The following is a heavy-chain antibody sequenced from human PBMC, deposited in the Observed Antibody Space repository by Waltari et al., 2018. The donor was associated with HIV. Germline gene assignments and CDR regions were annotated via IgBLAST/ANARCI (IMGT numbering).Heavy chain of an antibody. CDR1: GYTFTSYY. D-gene: IGHD3-9*01. Sequence: QVQLVQSGAEVKKPGASVNVSCKASGYTFTSYYMHWVRQAPGQGLEWMGIINPSGGSTNYAQKFQGRVTMTRDTSTSTVYMELSSLSSEDTAVYYCARDSSYYDILTGLFDYWGQGTLVTVSS. CDR3: ARDSSYYDILTGLFDY. J-gene: IGHJ4*02. V-gene: IGHV1-46*03. CDR2: INPSGGST.